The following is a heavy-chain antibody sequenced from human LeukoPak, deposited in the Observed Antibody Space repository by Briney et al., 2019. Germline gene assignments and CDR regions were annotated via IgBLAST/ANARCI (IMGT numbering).Heavy chain of an antibody. J-gene: IGHJ5*02. Sequence: ASVKVSCKASGYTFTSYGISWVRQAPGQGLEWMGWISAYNGNTNYAQKLQGRVTMATDTSTSTAYMELRSLRSDDTAVYYCARQKDCGADCYSFDPWGQGTLVTVSS. CDR1: GYTFTSYG. CDR3: ARQKDCGADCYSFDP. D-gene: IGHD2-21*02. CDR2: ISAYNGNT. V-gene: IGHV1-18*01.